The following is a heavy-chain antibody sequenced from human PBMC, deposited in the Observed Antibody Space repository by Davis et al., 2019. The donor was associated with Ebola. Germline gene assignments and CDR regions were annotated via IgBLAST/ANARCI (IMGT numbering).Heavy chain of an antibody. CDR3: ARGDIVVVPAAIGRDYYYYYMDV. CDR2: IYYSGST. D-gene: IGHD2-2*02. CDR1: GGSISSGDYY. V-gene: IGHV4-30-4*01. Sequence: LRLSCTVSGGSISSGDYYWSWIRQPPGKGLEWIGYIYYSGSTYYNPSLKSRVTISVDTSKNQFSLKLSSVTAADTAVYYCARGDIVVVPAAIGRDYYYYYMDVWGKGTTVTVSS. J-gene: IGHJ6*03.